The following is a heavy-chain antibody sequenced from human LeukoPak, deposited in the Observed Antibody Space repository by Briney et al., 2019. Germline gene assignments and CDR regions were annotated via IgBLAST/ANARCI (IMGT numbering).Heavy chain of an antibody. CDR1: GYTFTIYG. CDR2: ISAYNGNT. J-gene: IGHJ5*02. D-gene: IGHD6-13*01. V-gene: IGHV1-18*01. Sequence: ASVKVSCTASGYTFTIYGISWVRQAPGQGLGWMGWISAYNGNTNYAQKLQGRVTMTTDTSTSTAYMELRSLRSDDTAVYYCARNIAAAGIMFDHWGQGTLVTVSS. CDR3: ARNIAAAGIMFDH.